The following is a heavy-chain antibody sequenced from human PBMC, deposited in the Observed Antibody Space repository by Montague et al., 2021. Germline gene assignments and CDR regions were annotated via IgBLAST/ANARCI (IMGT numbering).Heavy chain of an antibody. Sequence: SLSLSWAASGFTFSSYAMHWVRQAPGKGLEWVAVISYDGSNKYYADSVKGRFTISRDNSKNTLYLQMNSLRAEDTALFYCARDPRWEYDAFDIWGQGTMVTVSS. CDR3: ARDPRWEYDAFDI. CDR1: GFTFSSYA. D-gene: IGHD1-26*01. V-gene: IGHV3-30*04. J-gene: IGHJ3*02. CDR2: ISYDGSNK.